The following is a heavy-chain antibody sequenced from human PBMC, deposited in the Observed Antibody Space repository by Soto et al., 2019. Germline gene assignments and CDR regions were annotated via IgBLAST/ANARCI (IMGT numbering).Heavy chain of an antibody. D-gene: IGHD3-22*01. CDR2: ISYDGSNK. CDR3: ARGLDDSSGYYYFEY. J-gene: IGHJ4*02. Sequence: PGGSLRLSCAASGFTFSSYAMHWVRQAPGKGLEWVAVISYDGSNKYYADSVKGRFTISRDNSKNTLYLQMNSLRAEDTAVYYCARGLDDSSGYYYFEYWGQGTLVTVS. V-gene: IGHV3-30-3*01. CDR1: GFTFSSYA.